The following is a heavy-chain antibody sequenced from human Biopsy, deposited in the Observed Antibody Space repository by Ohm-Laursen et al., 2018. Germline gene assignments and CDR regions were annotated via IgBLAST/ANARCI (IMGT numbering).Heavy chain of an antibody. CDR1: GGSFSGYY. V-gene: IGHV4-34*01. D-gene: IGHD3-16*01. CDR3: ARALDYYDPYYYYAMDV. Sequence: GTLSLTWAVYGGSFSGYYWTWIRQPPGKGLEWIGEINHRGSASYNPSLKSRITVLVDTSKNQFSLKLRSVSAADTAVYFCARALDYYDPYYYYAMDVWGQGTLVIVSS. J-gene: IGHJ6*02. CDR2: INHRGSA.